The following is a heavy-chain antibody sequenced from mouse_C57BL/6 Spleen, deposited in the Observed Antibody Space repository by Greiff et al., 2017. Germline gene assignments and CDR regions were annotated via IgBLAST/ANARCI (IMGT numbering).Heavy chain of an antibody. CDR3: ATEDSRSYCDMDY. V-gene: IGHV1-69*01. D-gene: IGHD1-1*01. Sequence: QVHLQQSGAELVMPGASVKLSCKASGYTFTSYWMHWVKQRPGQGLEWIGKIDPSDGYTNYNPKFKGKSTLPADKSSSTAYMQLSSLTSEDSAVYYCATEDSRSYCDMDYWGKGTTVTVSS. J-gene: IGHJ4*01. CDR2: IDPSDGYT. CDR1: GYTFTSYW.